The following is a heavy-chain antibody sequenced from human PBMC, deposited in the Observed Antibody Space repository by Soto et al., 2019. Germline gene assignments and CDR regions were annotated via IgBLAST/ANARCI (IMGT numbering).Heavy chain of an antibody. CDR3: ARVYYDFWSGHTYYFDY. Sequence: GGSLRLSCAASGFTFSSYAMSWVRQAPGKGLEWVSAISGSGGSTYYADSVKGRFTISRDNSKNTLYLQMNSLRAEDTAVYYCARVYYDFWSGHTYYFDYWGQGTLVTVSS. J-gene: IGHJ4*02. CDR1: GFTFSSYA. D-gene: IGHD3-3*01. CDR2: ISGSGGST. V-gene: IGHV3-23*01.